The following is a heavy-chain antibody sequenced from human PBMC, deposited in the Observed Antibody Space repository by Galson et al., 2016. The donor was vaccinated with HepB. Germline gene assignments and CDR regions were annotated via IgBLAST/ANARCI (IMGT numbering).Heavy chain of an antibody. CDR3: ARFDSTARRAYYDYMDV. Sequence: SLRLSCAASGFTFSSYPMSWVRQAPGKGLEWILAISSGGGSTYSADSVKGRFTISRDNSKNALYLQMNSLRADDTAVYYCARFDSTARRAYYDYMDVWGQGTTVTVSS. V-gene: IGHV3-23*01. CDR2: ISSGGGST. CDR1: GFTFSSYP. D-gene: IGHD2-8*02. J-gene: IGHJ6*03.